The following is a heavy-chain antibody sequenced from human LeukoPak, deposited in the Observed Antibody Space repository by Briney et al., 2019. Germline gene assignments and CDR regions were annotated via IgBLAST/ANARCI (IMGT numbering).Heavy chain of an antibody. CDR3: ARAGGKSDWYFDL. Sequence: SETLSLTCTVSGGSISSYYWSWIRQPPGKGLEWIGYIYYSGNTNYNPSLKSRVTISVDTSKNQFSLKLSSLTAADTAVYYCARAGGKSDWYFDLWGRGTLVTVSS. D-gene: IGHD4-23*01. V-gene: IGHV4-59*08. CDR1: GGSISSYY. J-gene: IGHJ2*01. CDR2: IYYSGNT.